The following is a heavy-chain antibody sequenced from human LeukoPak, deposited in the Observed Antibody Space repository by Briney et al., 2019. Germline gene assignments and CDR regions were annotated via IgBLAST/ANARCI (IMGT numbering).Heavy chain of an antibody. V-gene: IGHV3-21*01. D-gene: IGHD3-22*01. Sequence: GGSLRLSCAASGFTFSSYAMSWVRQAPGKGLEWVSSISSSSSYIYYADSVKGRFTIPRDNAKNSLYLQMNSLRAEDTAVYYCARDLAPTYYYDSSGYWPCSYWGQGTLVTVSS. CDR2: ISSSSSYI. CDR3: ARDLAPTYYYDSSGYWPCSY. CDR1: GFTFSSYA. J-gene: IGHJ4*02.